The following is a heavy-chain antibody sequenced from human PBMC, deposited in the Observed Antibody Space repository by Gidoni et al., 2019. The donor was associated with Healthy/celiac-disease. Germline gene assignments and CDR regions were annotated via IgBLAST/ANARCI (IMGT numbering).Heavy chain of an antibody. V-gene: IGHV1-69*01. CDR3: AVRPDSTNGYYFDY. D-gene: IGHD1-1*01. J-gene: IGHJ4*02. Sequence: QVQLVQSGAEGKKPGAAGKVSCKASGGTCSSYASSWVRQAPGQGLEWMGGIIPIFGTANYAQKFQGRVTITADESTSTAYLELSSLRSEDTAVYYCAVRPDSTNGYYFDYWGQGTLVTVSS. CDR1: GGTCSSYA. CDR2: IIPIFGTA.